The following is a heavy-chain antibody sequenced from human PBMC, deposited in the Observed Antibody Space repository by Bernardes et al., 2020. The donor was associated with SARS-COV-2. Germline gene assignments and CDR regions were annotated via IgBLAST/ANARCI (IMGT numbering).Heavy chain of an antibody. V-gene: IGHV4-59*08. CDR2: FYYTGST. CDR1: GCSLTGYY. Sequence: SETLSLTCTFSGCSLTGYYSSWIRQPPGKGLDWFASFYYTGSTDYNPPLKSRGTISADTSKNQFSLRLSSLTAADSAVYFCARLTTAFDSWGQGTRVTVSS. J-gene: IGHJ4*02. D-gene: IGHD4-17*01. CDR3: ARLTTAFDS.